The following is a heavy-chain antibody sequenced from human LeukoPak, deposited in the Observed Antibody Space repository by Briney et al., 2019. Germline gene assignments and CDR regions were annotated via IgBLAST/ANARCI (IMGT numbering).Heavy chain of an antibody. CDR1: GFTFSSYA. CDR3: ARPGYLVVQGYFDY. J-gene: IGHJ4*02. Sequence: PGRSLRLSYAASGFTFSSYAMHWVRQAPGKGLEWVAVISYDGSNKYYADSVKGRFTISRDNSKNTLYLQMNSLRAEDTAVYYCARPGYLVVQGYFDYWGQGTLVTVSS. D-gene: IGHD2-15*01. V-gene: IGHV3-30*04. CDR2: ISYDGSNK.